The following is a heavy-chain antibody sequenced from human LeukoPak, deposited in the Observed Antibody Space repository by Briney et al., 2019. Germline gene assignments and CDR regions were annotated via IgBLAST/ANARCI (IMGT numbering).Heavy chain of an antibody. Sequence: PSETLSFTCTVSGGSISSGDYYWSWIRQPPGKGLEWIGYIYYSGSTYYNPSLKSRVTISVDTSKNQFSLKLSSVTAADTAVYYCARVVSVVVISHRGWFDPWGQGTLVTVSS. CDR2: IYYSGST. CDR1: GGSISSGDYY. D-gene: IGHD3-22*01. J-gene: IGHJ5*02. V-gene: IGHV4-30-4*08. CDR3: ARVVSVVVISHRGWFDP.